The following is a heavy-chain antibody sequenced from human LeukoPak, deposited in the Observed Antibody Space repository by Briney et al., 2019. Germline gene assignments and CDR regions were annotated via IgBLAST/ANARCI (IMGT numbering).Heavy chain of an antibody. CDR1: GFTFSSYG. Sequence: GGSLRLSCAASGFTFSSYGMHWVRQAPGKGLEWVAVIWYDGSNKYYADSVKGRFTISRDNSKNTLYLQMNSLRAEDTAVYYCARDGRYYGSGSCLDYWGQGTLVTVSS. J-gene: IGHJ4*02. CDR3: ARDGRYYGSGSCLDY. V-gene: IGHV3-33*01. D-gene: IGHD3-10*01. CDR2: IWYDGSNK.